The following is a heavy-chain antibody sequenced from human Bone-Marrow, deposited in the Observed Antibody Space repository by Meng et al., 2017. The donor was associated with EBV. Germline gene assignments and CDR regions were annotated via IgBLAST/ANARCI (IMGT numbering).Heavy chain of an antibody. CDR2: MNPNSGNT. CDR3: ARPGSSWYPYWYFDL. J-gene: IGHJ2*01. Sequence: QVQLVQSGAEVTKPGASEKVSCKASGYTFTSYDINWVRQATGQGLEWMGWMNPNSGNTGYAQKFQGRVTMTRNTSISTAYMEPSSLRSEDTAVYYCARPGSSWYPYWYFDLWGRGTLVTVSS. V-gene: IGHV1-8*01. CDR1: GYTFTSYD. D-gene: IGHD6-13*01.